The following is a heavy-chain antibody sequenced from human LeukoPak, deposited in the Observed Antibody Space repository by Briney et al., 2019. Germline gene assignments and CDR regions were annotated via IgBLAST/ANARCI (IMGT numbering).Heavy chain of an antibody. J-gene: IGHJ6*02. D-gene: IGHD1-26*01. Sequence: PGGSLRLPCAASGFTVRSNYMSWVRQAPGKGLEWVSVIYSGDSTYYADTVKGRFTISRDTSKNTLFLQMNSLRAEDTAVYYCARAPGWEPYYYYGMDVWGQGTTVTVSS. CDR3: ARAPGWEPYYYYGMDV. V-gene: IGHV3-66*01. CDR2: IYSGDST. CDR1: GFTVRSNY.